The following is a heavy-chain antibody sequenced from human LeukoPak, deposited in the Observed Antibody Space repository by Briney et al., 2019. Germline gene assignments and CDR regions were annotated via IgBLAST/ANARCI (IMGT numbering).Heavy chain of an antibody. J-gene: IGHJ5*02. V-gene: IGHV3-43D*03. CDR3: VKDGRKGYSYGTFDP. D-gene: IGHD5-18*01. CDR1: GFTFHDYA. CDR2: ISWDGGST. Sequence: PGGSLRLSCAASGFTFHDYAMHWVRQAPGKGLEWVSLISWDGGSTYYADSVKGRFIISRDNRKNYLFLQMNSLRKDDTALYYCVKDGRKGYSYGTFDPWGQGTLVTVSS.